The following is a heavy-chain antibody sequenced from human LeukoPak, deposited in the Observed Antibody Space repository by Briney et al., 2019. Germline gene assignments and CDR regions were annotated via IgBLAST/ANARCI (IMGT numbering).Heavy chain of an antibody. CDR1: GDRVSSNSVA. CDR3: ARIAAAGTFDY. V-gene: IGHV6-1*01. D-gene: IGHD6-13*01. J-gene: IGHJ4*02. CDR2: TYNRSTWYN. Sequence: SETLSLTCAISGDRVSSNSVAWNWIRPSPSRELMWLGRTYNRSTWYNDNALSVITIITINPDTSKNKFSLQLNSVTPEDTAVYYCARIAAAGTFDYWGQGTLVTVSS.